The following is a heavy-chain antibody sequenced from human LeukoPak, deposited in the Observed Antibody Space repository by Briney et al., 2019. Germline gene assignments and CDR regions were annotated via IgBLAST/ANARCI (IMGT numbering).Heavy chain of an antibody. J-gene: IGHJ4*02. CDR2: IYYSGST. V-gene: IGHV4-39*01. D-gene: IGHD6-19*01. CDR1: GGSISSSSYY. Sequence: PSETLSLTCTVSGGSISSSSYYWGGIRQPPGKGLEWIGNIYYSGSTYYNPSLKSRVTISADTSKNQFSLKLSSVTAADSAMYYCARLGSSAPLYYFDYWGQGTLVTVSS. CDR3: ARLGSSAPLYYFDY.